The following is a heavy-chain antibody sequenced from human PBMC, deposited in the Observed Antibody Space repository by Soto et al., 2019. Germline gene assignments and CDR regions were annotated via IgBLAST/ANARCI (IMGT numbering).Heavy chain of an antibody. J-gene: IGHJ4*02. CDR3: ATVGSCSSGTCYFAYFGL. CDR2: ITNDGTVT. V-gene: IGHV3-11*01. D-gene: IGHD2-15*01. Sequence: QMQLVESGGGLVKPGGSLRLSCAASDFTFSDYLMSWIRQAPGRGLEWISYITNDGTVTSYADSVKGRFTISRDNDKNTRYLQMFRLRADDTALYYCATVGSCSSGTCYFAYFGLWGQGTRVTVCS. CDR1: DFTFSDYL.